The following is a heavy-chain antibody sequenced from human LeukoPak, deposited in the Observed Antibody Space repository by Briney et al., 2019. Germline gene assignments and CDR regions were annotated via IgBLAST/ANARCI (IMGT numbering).Heavy chain of an antibody. CDR3: ARGRAVIHFDWPYYFDY. J-gene: IGHJ4*02. CDR1: GFTVSRNY. CDR2: IYSGGST. V-gene: IGHV3-66*01. Sequence: PGGSLRLSCAASGFTVSRNYMSWVRQAPGKGLEWVSVIYSGGSTYYAGSVKGKFALSKGNSKNTLDLQRSGLRGEDTAVFYCARGRAVIHFDWPYYFDYWGQGTLVTVSS. D-gene: IGHD3-9*01.